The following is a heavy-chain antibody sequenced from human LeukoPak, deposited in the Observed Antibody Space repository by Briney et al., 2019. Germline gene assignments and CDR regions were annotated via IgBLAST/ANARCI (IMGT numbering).Heavy chain of an antibody. V-gene: IGHV3-9*01. CDR3: AKAKDVGSGWYSFDY. Sequence: GRSLRLSCAASGFTFDDHAMHWVRQAPGKGLEWVSGISWNTVAIGYADSVKGRFTISRDNAKNSLYLQMNSLRPEDTALYYCAKAKDVGSGWYSFDYWGQGTLVTVS. J-gene: IGHJ4*02. D-gene: IGHD6-19*01. CDR2: ISWNTVAI. CDR1: GFTFDDHA.